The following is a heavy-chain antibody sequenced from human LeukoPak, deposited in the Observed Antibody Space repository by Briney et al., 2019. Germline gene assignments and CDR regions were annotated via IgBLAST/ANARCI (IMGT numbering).Heavy chain of an antibody. D-gene: IGHD1-26*01. V-gene: IGHV3-30*18. Sequence: GGSLRLSCAASGFTFSSYGMHWVRQAPGKGLEWVAVISYDGSNIYYADSVKGRFTISRDNSKNTLYLQMNSLRAEDTAVYYCAKNTHGGSYWHFDYWGQGTLVTVSS. J-gene: IGHJ4*02. CDR3: AKNTHGGSYWHFDY. CDR2: ISYDGSNI. CDR1: GFTFSSYG.